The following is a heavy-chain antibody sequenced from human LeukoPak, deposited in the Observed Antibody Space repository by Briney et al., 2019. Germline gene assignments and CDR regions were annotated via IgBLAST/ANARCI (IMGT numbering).Heavy chain of an antibody. J-gene: IGHJ4*02. CDR1: GGSISSYY. CDR2: IYYSGST. Sequence: SETLSLTCTVSGGSISSYYWSWIRQPPGKGLEWIGYIYYSGSTNYNPSLKSRVTISVDTSKNQFSLKLSSVTAADTAVYYCAAGGVYYDSSGYLDYWGQGTLVTVSS. V-gene: IGHV4-59*01. D-gene: IGHD3-22*01. CDR3: AAGGVYYDSSGYLDY.